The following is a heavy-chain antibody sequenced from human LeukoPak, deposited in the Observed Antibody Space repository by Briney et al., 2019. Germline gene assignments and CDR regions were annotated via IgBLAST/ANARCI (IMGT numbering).Heavy chain of an antibody. Sequence: GGSLRLSCAASEFIFSSSDMHWVRQAPGKGLEWVAFILYDGSIRYYADSVKGRFTISRDNSKNTLYLQMNSLRAEDTAVYYCAKDSRYSSGWFDYWGQGTLVTVSS. V-gene: IGHV3-30*02. J-gene: IGHJ5*01. CDR3: AKDSRYSSGWFDY. CDR2: ILYDGSIR. D-gene: IGHD6-19*01. CDR1: EFIFSSSD.